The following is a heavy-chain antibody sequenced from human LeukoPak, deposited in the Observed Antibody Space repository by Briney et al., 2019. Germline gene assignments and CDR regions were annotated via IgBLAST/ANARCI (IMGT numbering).Heavy chain of an antibody. D-gene: IGHD6-13*01. CDR2: IYSGGST. Sequence: GGSLRLSCAASGFTVSSNYMSWVRQAPGKGLEWVSVIYSGGSTYYADSVKGRFTISRDNSKNTLYPQMNSLRAEDTAVYYCAREDSSSWYHDCWGQGTLVTVSS. CDR3: AREDSSSWYHDC. J-gene: IGHJ4*02. CDR1: GFTVSSNY. V-gene: IGHV3-66*02.